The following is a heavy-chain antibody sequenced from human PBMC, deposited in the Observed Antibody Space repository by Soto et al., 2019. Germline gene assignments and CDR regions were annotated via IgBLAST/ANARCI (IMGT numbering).Heavy chain of an antibody. J-gene: IGHJ4*02. CDR3: ARDSPSNWDFWSGPTWVDY. D-gene: IGHD3-3*01. CDR1: GYTFTSYY. V-gene: IGHV1-46*01. Sequence: ASVKVSCKASGYTFTSYYMHWVRQAPGQGLEWMGIINPSGGSTSYAQKFQGRVTMTRDTSTSTVYMELNSLRAEDTAVYYCARDSPSNWDFWSGPTWVDYWGQGTLVTVSS. CDR2: INPSGGST.